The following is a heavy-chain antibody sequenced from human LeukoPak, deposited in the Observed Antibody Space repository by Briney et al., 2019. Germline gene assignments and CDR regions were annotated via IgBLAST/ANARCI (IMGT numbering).Heavy chain of an antibody. J-gene: IGHJ4*02. CDR3: ARLSAVAGRGWDYFDS. CDR2: IYPGDSDA. D-gene: IGHD6-19*01. V-gene: IGHV5-51*01. CDR1: GYSFSTYW. Sequence: GEPLKISCKASGYSFSTYWIGWVRQMPGKGLECMGVIYPGDSDARYSPSFQGLVAISADKSTNTAYLQWSSLKASDTAMYYCARLSAVAGRGWDYFDSWAQGTLVTVSS.